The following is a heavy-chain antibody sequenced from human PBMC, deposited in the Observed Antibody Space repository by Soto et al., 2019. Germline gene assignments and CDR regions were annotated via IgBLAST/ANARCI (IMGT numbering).Heavy chain of an antibody. Sequence: QVPLVQSGAEVKKPGASVTVSCKASGYTFTGSYFPWVRQAPGQGLEWMGWITPNSGSTNYAQKFRGRITMTRDTYIRTAFMELSRLRSDATAVFYCATVDGVVGGWFDPWGQGTKVTVSS. D-gene: IGHD3-3*01. CDR2: ITPNSGST. CDR1: GYTFTGSY. J-gene: IGHJ5*02. V-gene: IGHV1-2*02. CDR3: ATVDGVVGGWFDP.